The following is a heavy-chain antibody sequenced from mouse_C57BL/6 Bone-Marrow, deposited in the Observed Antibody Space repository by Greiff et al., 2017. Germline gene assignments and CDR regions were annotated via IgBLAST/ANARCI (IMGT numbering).Heavy chain of an antibody. Sequence: EVQLQESGPGLVKPSQSLSLTCSVTGYSITSGYYWNWIRQFPGNKLEWMGYISYDGSNNYNPSLKNRTSITRDTSKNQFFLKFNSVTTEDTATYYCARDVGDYDVFAYWGQGTLVTVSA. J-gene: IGHJ3*01. CDR2: ISYDGSN. V-gene: IGHV3-6*01. D-gene: IGHD2-4*01. CDR3: ARDVGDYDVFAY. CDR1: GYSITSGYY.